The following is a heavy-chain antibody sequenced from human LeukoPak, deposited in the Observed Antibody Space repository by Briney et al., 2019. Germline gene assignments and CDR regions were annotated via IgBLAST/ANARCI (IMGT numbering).Heavy chain of an antibody. CDR3: ARHKRGYSGYEPFDY. V-gene: IGHV4-59*08. J-gene: IGHJ4*02. Sequence: SETLSLTCTVSGGSISSYCWSWIRQPPGKGLEWIGYIYYSGSTNYNPSLKSRVTISVDTSKNQFSLKLSSVTAADTAVYYCARHKRGYSGYEPFDYWGQGTLVTVSS. CDR1: GGSISSYC. CDR2: IYYSGST. D-gene: IGHD5-12*01.